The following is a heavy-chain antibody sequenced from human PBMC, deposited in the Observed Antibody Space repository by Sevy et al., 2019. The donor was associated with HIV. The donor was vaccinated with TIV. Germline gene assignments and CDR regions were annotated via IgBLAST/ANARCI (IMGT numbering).Heavy chain of an antibody. D-gene: IGHD6-13*01. CDR2: IKQDGSEK. CDR3: ARAPVGSGWYFPRGIDY. J-gene: IGHJ4*02. CDR1: GFTFSTYW. V-gene: IGHV3-7*01. Sequence: GGSLRLSCAASGFTFSTYWMTWVRQAPGKGLEWVANIKQDGSEKYYAESVKGRVTVSRDNTKTSLYLQLNSLRAEDTAIYYCARAPVGSGWYFPRGIDYWGQGTLVTVSS.